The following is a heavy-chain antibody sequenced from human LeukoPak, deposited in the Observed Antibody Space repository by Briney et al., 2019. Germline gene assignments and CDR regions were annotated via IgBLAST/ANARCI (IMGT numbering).Heavy chain of an antibody. CDR3: ARAMYYYDSSGYYYNWFDP. V-gene: IGHV1-18*01. CDR1: GYTFTSYG. J-gene: IGHJ5*02. D-gene: IGHD3-22*01. CDR2: ISAYNGNT. Sequence: ASVKVSCKASGYTFTSYGISWVRQAPGQGLEWMGWISAYNGNTSYAQKLQGRVTMTTDTSTSTAYMELRSLRSDDTAVYYCARAMYYYDSSGYYYNWFDPWGQGTLVTVSS.